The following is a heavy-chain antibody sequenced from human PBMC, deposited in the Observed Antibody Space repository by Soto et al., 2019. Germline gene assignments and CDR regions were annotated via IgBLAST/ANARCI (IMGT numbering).Heavy chain of an antibody. J-gene: IGHJ5*02. CDR3: ARVPMVRGVIITSAGWFDP. D-gene: IGHD3-10*01. CDR2: ISAYNGNT. CDR1: GYTFTSYG. Sequence: QVQLVQSGAEVKKPGASVKVSCKASGYTFTSYGISWVRQAPGQGLEWMGWISAYNGNTNYAQKLQGRVTMTTDTSTSTAYMELRSLRSDDTAVYYCARVPMVRGVIITSAGWFDPWGQGTLVTVSS. V-gene: IGHV1-18*01.